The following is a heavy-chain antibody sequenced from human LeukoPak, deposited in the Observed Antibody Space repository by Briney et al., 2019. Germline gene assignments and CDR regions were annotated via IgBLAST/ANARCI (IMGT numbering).Heavy chain of an antibody. CDR3: ARFHHDRPGYGDYHSGFDY. CDR2: IIPIFGTA. D-gene: IGHD4-17*01. V-gene: IGHV1-69*05. CDR1: GGTFSSYA. Sequence: ASVKVSCKASGGTFSSYAISWVRQAPGQGLEWMGGIIPIFGTANYAQKFQGRVTITTDESTGTAYMELSSLRSEETAVYYCARFHHDRPGYGDYHSGFDYWGQGTLVTVSS. J-gene: IGHJ4*02.